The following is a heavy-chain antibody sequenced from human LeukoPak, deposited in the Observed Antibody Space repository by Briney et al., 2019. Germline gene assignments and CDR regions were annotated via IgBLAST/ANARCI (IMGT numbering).Heavy chain of an antibody. V-gene: IGHV3-23*01. Sequence: GGSLRLSCAASGFTFSSYAMSWVRQAPGKGLEWVSAISGSGGSTYYADSVKGRFTISRDSSKNTLYLQMNSLRAEDTAVYYCAKDSTYYYGSGSDWGQGTLVTVSS. CDR2: ISGSGGST. CDR1: GFTFSSYA. D-gene: IGHD3-10*01. J-gene: IGHJ4*02. CDR3: AKDSTYYYGSGSD.